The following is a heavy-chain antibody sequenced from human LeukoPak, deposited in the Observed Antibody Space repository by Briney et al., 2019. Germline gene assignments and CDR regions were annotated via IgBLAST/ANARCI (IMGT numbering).Heavy chain of an antibody. CDR2: FDPEDGER. Sequence: ASVKVSCKVSGYTLTELPMHWVRQAPGKGLEWMGGFDPEDGERIYAQKFQGRVTMTEDTSTATVYMELSSLRSEDTAVYYCATDKGAAASTFRDFYYMDVWGKGTTVTVS. D-gene: IGHD6-13*01. J-gene: IGHJ6*03. CDR1: GYTLTELP. CDR3: ATDKGAAASTFRDFYYMDV. V-gene: IGHV1-24*01.